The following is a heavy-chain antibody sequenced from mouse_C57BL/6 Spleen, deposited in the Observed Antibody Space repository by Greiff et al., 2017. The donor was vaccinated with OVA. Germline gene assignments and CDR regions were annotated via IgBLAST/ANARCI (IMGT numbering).Heavy chain of an antibody. Sequence: VQLQQSGAELVMPGASVKLSCKASGYTFTSYWMHWVKQRPGQGLEWIGEIDPSDSYTNYNQKFKGKSTLTVDKSSSTAYMQLSSLTSEDSAVYYCAIDSSGYYWGQGTTLTVSS. CDR1: GYTFTSYW. D-gene: IGHD3-2*02. CDR2: IDPSDSYT. CDR3: AIDSSGYY. J-gene: IGHJ2*01. V-gene: IGHV1-69*01.